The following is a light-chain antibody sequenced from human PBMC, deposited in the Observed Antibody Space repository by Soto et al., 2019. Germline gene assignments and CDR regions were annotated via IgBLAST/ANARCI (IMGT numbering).Light chain of an antibody. CDR1: QSVTTS. Sequence: EIVMTQSPATLSVSPGERATLSCRASQSVTTSFAWYHQKPAHAPRLLIYCASTRATGIPARFSGSGSGTEFTPTISSLQSEDFAVYYCQQYNNWPPYTFGQGTKLEIK. V-gene: IGKV3-15*01. J-gene: IGKJ2*01. CDR2: CAS. CDR3: QQYNNWPPYT.